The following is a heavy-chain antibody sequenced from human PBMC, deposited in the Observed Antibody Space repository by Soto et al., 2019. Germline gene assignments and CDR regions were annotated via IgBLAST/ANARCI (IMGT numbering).Heavy chain of an antibody. V-gene: IGHV4-31*02. CDR3: ARVDNGVFDY. CDR1: GGSISSGGYY. J-gene: IGHJ4*02. D-gene: IGHD1-20*01. CDR2: IYYSGST. Sequence: SETLSLTCTVSGGSISSGGYYWSWIRQLPGKGLEWIGYIYYSGSTYYNPSLKSRVTISVDTSKNQFSLKLSSVTAADTAVYYCARVDNGVFDYWGQGTLVTVSS.